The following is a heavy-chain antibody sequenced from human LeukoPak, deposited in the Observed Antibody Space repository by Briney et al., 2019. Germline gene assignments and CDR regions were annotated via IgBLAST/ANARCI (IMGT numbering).Heavy chain of an antibody. D-gene: IGHD3-22*01. Sequence: GGSLRLSCAASGFTFSDFYMSWIRQAPGKGLEWISYISSSGSTIYYADSVKGRFTISRDNAKNSLYLQMNSLRAEDTAVYYRAREQDYYDSSLLGVAFDIWGQGTMVTVSS. CDR1: GFTFSDFY. V-gene: IGHV3-11*01. J-gene: IGHJ3*02. CDR2: ISSSGSTI. CDR3: AREQDYYDSSLLGVAFDI.